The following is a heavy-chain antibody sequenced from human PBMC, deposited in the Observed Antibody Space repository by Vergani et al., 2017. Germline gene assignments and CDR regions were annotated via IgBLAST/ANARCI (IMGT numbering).Heavy chain of an antibody. CDR3: ARDYYGSGSPDFYYYYGMDV. V-gene: IGHV3-21*01. CDR2: ISSDGGST. Sequence: EVQLVESGGGLVQPGGSLRLSCAASGFNLSNYWMTWVRQAPGKGLEWVSTISSDGGSTYYADSVKGRFTISRDNAKNSLYLQMNSLRAEDTAVYYCARDYYGSGSPDFYYYYGMDVWGQGTTVTVSS. CDR1: GFNLSNYW. J-gene: IGHJ6*02. D-gene: IGHD3-10*01.